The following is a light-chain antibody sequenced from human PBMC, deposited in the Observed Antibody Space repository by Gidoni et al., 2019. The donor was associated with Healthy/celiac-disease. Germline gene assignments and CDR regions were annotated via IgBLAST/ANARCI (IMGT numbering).Light chain of an antibody. CDR2: AAS. J-gene: IGKJ1*01. CDR1: PSISSY. Sequence: DIQMTQSPSSLSASVGDRVTITCRASPSISSYLNWYQQKPGKAPKLLSYAASSLHSGVPSRFSGSGSGTDFTLTIRSLQPEDFSTYYCQQSYSTPRTFGQGTKVEIK. V-gene: IGKV1-39*01. CDR3: QQSYSTPRT.